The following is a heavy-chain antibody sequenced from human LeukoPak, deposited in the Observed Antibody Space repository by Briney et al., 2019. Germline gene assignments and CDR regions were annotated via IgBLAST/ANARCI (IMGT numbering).Heavy chain of an antibody. J-gene: IGHJ4*02. D-gene: IGHD3-3*01. CDR2: MNPNSGNT. CDR1: GYTFTSYD. Sequence: ASVKVSCKASGYTFTSYDTDWVRQATGQGLEWMGWMNPNSGNTGYAQKFQGRVTMTRNTSISTAYMELSSLRSEDTAVYYCARGTPDWSGYYALFDHWGQGTLVTVSS. CDR3: ARGTPDWSGYYALFDH. V-gene: IGHV1-8*01.